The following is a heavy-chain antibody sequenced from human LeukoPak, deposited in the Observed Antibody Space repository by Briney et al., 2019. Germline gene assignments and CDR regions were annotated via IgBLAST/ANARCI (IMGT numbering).Heavy chain of an antibody. Sequence: GGSLRLSCAASGFTFNGYAFHWVRQAPGKGLEWVAVISYDGSKKYYADSVKGRLTISRDNSKNTLYLQMNSLRAEDTAVYYCARDLTGSYTFDLWGQGTLVTVSS. D-gene: IGHD1-26*01. J-gene: IGHJ4*02. CDR2: ISYDGSKK. CDR3: ARDLTGSYTFDL. CDR1: GFTFNGYA. V-gene: IGHV3-30-3*01.